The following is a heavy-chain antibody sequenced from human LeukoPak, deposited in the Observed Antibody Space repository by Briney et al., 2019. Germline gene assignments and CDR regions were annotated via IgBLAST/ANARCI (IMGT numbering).Heavy chain of an antibody. D-gene: IGHD3-22*01. CDR2: IKQDGSEK. V-gene: IGHV3-7*01. Sequence: GGSLRLSCTASGFTFGTYWMAWVRQAPGKGLEWVAIIKQDGSEKKSVDSVKGRLTVSRDNAKNSLYLQMNSLRAEDTAVYYCARDPGRGYDIWGQGTMVTVSS. CDR3: ARDPGRGYDI. J-gene: IGHJ3*02. CDR1: GFTFGTYW.